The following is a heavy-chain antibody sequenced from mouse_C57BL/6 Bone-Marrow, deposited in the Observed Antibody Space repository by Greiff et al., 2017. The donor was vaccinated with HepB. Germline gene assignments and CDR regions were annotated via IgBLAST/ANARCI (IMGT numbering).Heavy chain of an antibody. V-gene: IGHV1-42*01. J-gene: IGHJ2*01. CDR3: ARSSGPDY. CDR1: GYSFTGYY. CDR2: INPSTGGT. Sequence: VQLQQSGPELVKPGASVKISCKASGYSFTGYYMNWVKQSPEKSLEWIGEINPSTGGTTYKQKFKAKATLTVDKSSSTAYMQLKSLTSEDSAVYYCARSSGPDYWGQGTTLTVSS. D-gene: IGHD3-2*02.